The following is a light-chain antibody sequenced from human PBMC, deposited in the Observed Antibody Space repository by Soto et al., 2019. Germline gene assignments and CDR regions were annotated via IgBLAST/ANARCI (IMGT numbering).Light chain of an antibody. Sequence: QSVLTQPPSASGTPGQRVTISCSGSSSNIADNTVNWYQQLPGTAPKLLIYSNNQRPSGVPDRFSGSKSGTSASLAISGLQSEDEADYYCAAWDVSLNGPVFGGGTKLTVL. V-gene: IGLV1-44*01. CDR1: SSNIADNT. CDR3: AAWDVSLNGPV. CDR2: SNN. J-gene: IGLJ2*01.